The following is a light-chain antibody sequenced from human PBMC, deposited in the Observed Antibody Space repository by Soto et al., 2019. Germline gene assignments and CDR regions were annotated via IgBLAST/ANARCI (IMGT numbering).Light chain of an antibody. J-gene: IGKJ1*01. V-gene: IGKV3-20*01. CDR3: QQYGISPT. Sequence: DIVLTQSPGTLSLSPGERATLSCRSSQSVSSNYLAWYQQKPDQAPRLVIYDVSGRATGIPDRFSGSGSGTDFTLTISRLEHEDSAVYYCQQYGISPTFGQGNKVEIK. CDR1: QSVSSNY. CDR2: DVS.